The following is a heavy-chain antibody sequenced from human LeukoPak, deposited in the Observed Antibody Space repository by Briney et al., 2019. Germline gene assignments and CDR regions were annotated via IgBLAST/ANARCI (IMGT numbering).Heavy chain of an antibody. D-gene: IGHD3-22*01. J-gene: IGHJ4*02. V-gene: IGHV5-51*01. CDR3: ARRDYYDSSGYPFDY. CDR2: IYPGDFDT. Sequence: GESLKISCKGSGYSFTSYWIGWVRQMPGKGLEWLGIIYPGDFDTRYSPSFQGQVTISADKSISTAYLQWSSLKASDTAMYYCARRDYYDSSGYPFDYWGQGTLVTVSS. CDR1: GYSFTSYW.